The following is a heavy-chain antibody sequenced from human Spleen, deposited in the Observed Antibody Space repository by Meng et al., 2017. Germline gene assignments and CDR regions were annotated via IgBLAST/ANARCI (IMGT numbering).Heavy chain of an antibody. CDR2: LSGGGFTT. J-gene: IGHJ6*02. V-gene: IGHV3-23*01. Sequence: GESLKISCVASGFSFSSYAMSWVRHAPGKGLEWVSALSGGGFTTYYADSVKGRFAISRLNSKNTLYLQVNSLRAEDTALYYCAKDIKGTSHKYGMDVWGQGTTVTVSS. CDR3: AKDIKGTSHKYGMDV. CDR1: GFSFSSYA.